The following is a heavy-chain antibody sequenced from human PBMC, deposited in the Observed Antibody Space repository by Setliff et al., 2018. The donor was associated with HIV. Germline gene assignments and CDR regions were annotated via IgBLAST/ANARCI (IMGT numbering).Heavy chain of an antibody. CDR3: ARCGGCSGWSYYYYYYMDV. D-gene: IGHD6-19*01. Sequence: ASVKVSCKASGYTFTSYGISWVRQAPGQGLEWMGWISAYNGNTNYAQKLQGRVTMTTDTSTSTAYTELRSLRSDDTAVYYCARCGGCSGWSYYYYYYMDVWGKGTTITVSS. J-gene: IGHJ6*03. V-gene: IGHV1-18*01. CDR1: GYTFTSYG. CDR2: ISAYNGNT.